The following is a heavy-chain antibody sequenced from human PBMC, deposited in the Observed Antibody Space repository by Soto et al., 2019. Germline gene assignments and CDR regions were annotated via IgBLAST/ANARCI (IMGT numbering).Heavy chain of an antibody. V-gene: IGHV1-3*01. CDR2: INAGNGNT. CDR3: TTNLELLVAGRRYFQH. D-gene: IGHD6-19*01. CDR1: GYTFTSYA. Sequence: ASVKVSCKASGYTFTSYAMHWVRQAPGQRLEWMGWINAGNGNTKYSQKFQGRVTITRDTSASTAYMELSSLRSEDTAMYYCTTNLELLVAGRRYFQHWGQGTLVTVSS. J-gene: IGHJ1*01.